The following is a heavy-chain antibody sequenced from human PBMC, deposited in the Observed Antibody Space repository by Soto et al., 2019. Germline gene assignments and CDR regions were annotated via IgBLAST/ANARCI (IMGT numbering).Heavy chain of an antibody. Sequence: EVQLLESGGGLVQPGGSLRLSCAASGFTFTDFWIHWVRQIPGKGLEWVSRIKGDERIKNYADSVRGRFTISRDNAKNTVYLQMDSLRAEDTAVYYCVRGAKGGYYVDVWGTGTTVTVSS. V-gene: IGHV3-74*01. CDR2: IKGDERIK. CDR3: VRGAKGGYYVDV. J-gene: IGHJ6*03. D-gene: IGHD2-15*01. CDR1: GFTFTDFW.